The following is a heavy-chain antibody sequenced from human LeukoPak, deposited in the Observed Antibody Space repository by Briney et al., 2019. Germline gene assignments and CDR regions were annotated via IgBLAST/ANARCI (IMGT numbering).Heavy chain of an antibody. V-gene: IGHV1-2*02. CDR3: VTRSYTSGWPT. D-gene: IGHD6-19*01. CDR1: GNTFIGNY. J-gene: IGHJ5*02. CDR2: INPNSGGA. Sequence: ASVKVSCKASGNTFIGNYIHWVRQARGQGLKWMGWINPNSGGANYAQRFQGRVTMTRDTSVTTAFLDLDRLTSDDTAVYYCVTRSYTSGWPTWGQGTLVTVSS.